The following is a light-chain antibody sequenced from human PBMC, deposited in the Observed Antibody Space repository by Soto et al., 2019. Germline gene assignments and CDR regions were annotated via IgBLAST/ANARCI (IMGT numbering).Light chain of an antibody. Sequence: EIVMTQSPGTVSVFPGETVTLSCRASQSVSSRYLAWYQPKPGQAPRLLIYGASSRANGIPDRISGSGSGTDLTLTISSLETADFAVYACQQYGSSLMYTFGQGTKVDIK. CDR1: QSVSSRY. CDR2: GAS. J-gene: IGKJ2*01. CDR3: QQYGSSLMYT. V-gene: IGKV3-20*01.